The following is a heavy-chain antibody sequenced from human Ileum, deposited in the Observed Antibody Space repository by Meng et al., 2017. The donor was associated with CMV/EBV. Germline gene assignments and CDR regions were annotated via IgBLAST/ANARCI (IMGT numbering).Heavy chain of an antibody. CDR3: ARQGYCSSTSCIDY. CDR2: INPNSGGT. V-gene: IGHV1-2*02. J-gene: IGHJ4*02. D-gene: IGHD2-2*01. Sequence: GESLKISCKASGYTFTGYYMHWVRQAPGQGLEWMGWINPNSGGTNYAQKFQGRVTMTRDTSISTAYMELGRLRSDDTAVYYCARQGYCSSTSCIDYWGQGTLVTVSS. CDR1: GYTFTGYY.